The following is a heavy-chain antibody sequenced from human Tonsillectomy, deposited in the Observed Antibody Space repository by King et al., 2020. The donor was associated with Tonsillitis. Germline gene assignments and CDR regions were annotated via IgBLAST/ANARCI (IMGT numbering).Heavy chain of an antibody. V-gene: IGHV3-64*01. Sequence: VQLVESGGGLVQPGGSLRLSCAASGFTFSSYAMYWVRQAPGKGLEYVSAISRYGGSTYYANSVKGRFTISRDNSKNTLYLQMGSLIAEDMAVYYCARRDGYDTDDAFDIWGQGTMVTVSS. CDR1: GFTFSSYA. J-gene: IGHJ3*02. CDR2: ISRYGGST. CDR3: ARRDGYDTDDAFDI. D-gene: IGHD5-24*01.